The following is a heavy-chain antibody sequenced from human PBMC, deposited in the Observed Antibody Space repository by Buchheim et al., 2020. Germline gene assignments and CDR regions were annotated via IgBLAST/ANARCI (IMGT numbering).Heavy chain of an antibody. CDR3: ARDNCYDSKTLDY. V-gene: IGHV4-39*07. CDR2: IYYSGTT. CDR1: GGSISSSSYY. D-gene: IGHD3-22*01. Sequence: QLQLQESGPGLVKPSETLSLTCTVSGGSISSSSYYWGWIRQPPGKGLEWIGSIYYSGTTYYNPSLKSRVNISVDTSKNQFSLKLSSVTAADTAVYYCARDNCYDSKTLDYWGQGTL. J-gene: IGHJ4*02.